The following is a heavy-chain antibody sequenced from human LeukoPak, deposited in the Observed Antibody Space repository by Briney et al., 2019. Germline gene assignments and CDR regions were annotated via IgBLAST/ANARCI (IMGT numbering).Heavy chain of an antibody. CDR2: IWYDGSNK. CDR3: AKEGYCSGGSCYPWFDP. J-gene: IGHJ5*02. Sequence: RGGSLRLSCAASGFTFSSYGMHWVRQAPGKGLEWVAVIWYDGSNKYYADSVKGRFTISRDNSKNTLYLQMNSLRAEDTAVYYCAKEGYCSGGSCYPWFDPWGQGTLVTVSS. CDR1: GFTFSSYG. D-gene: IGHD2-15*01. V-gene: IGHV3-33*06.